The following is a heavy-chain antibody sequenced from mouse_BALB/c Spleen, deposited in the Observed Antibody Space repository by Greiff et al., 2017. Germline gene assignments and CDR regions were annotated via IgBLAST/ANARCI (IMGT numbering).Heavy chain of an antibody. CDR1: GYTFTSYW. CDR2: IYPGDGDT. Sequence: VQLQQSGAELARPGASVKLSCKASGYTFTSYWMQWVKQRPGQGLEWIGAIYPGDGDTRYTQKFKGKATLTADKSSSTAYMQLSSPTSEDSAVYYCAKDDGYSDYWGQGTTLTVSS. J-gene: IGHJ2*01. CDR3: AKDDGYSDY. V-gene: IGHV1-87*01. D-gene: IGHD2-3*01.